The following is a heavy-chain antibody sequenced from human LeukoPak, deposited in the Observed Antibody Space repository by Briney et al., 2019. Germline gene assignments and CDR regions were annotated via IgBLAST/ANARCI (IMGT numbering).Heavy chain of an antibody. Sequence: SETLSLTCAVYGASFSGYYWSWIRQPPRKGLEWIGEINHSGSTNYNPSLKSRVTISVDTSKNQFSLKLSSVTAADTAVYYCARDYGSGSYYTYWGQGTLVTVSS. D-gene: IGHD3-10*01. CDR1: GASFSGYY. CDR2: INHSGST. J-gene: IGHJ4*02. V-gene: IGHV4-34*01. CDR3: ARDYGSGSYYTY.